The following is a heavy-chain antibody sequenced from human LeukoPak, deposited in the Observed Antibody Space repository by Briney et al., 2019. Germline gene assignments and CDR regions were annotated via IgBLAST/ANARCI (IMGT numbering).Heavy chain of an antibody. Sequence: GGSLRLSCAASGFTFSSYGMHWVRQAPGKGLEWVAVIWYDGSNKYYVDSVQGRFTISRDNAKNSLYLQMNSLRAEDTAVYYCARDGGPQWLVQTFDYWGQGTLVTVSS. CDR1: GFTFSSYG. CDR2: IWYDGSNK. J-gene: IGHJ4*02. V-gene: IGHV3-33*01. D-gene: IGHD6-19*01. CDR3: ARDGGPQWLVQTFDY.